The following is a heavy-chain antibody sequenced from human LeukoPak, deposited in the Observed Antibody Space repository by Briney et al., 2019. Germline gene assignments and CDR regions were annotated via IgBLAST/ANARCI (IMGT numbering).Heavy chain of an antibody. CDR1: GYSFTGYY. V-gene: IGHV1-2*02. Sequence: ASVKVSCKASGYSFTGYYMHWVRQAPGQGLEWMGWINPNSGGTSYAQKVQGRVTMTRDTSISTAYMELSRLRSDDTAVYYCARAPQEYCGGGSCYLYYFDYWGQGTLVTVSS. D-gene: IGHD2-15*01. J-gene: IGHJ4*02. CDR2: INPNSGGT. CDR3: ARAPQEYCGGGSCYLYYFDY.